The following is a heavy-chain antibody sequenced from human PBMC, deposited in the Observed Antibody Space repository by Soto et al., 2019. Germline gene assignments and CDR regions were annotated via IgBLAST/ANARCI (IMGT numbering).Heavy chain of an antibody. CDR3: AKDVYSRGTGRYFQH. CDR2: ISGSGGST. CDR1: GFTFSSYA. Sequence: EVQLLESGGGLVQPGGSLRLSCAACGFTFSSYAMSWVRQAPGKGLEWVSAISGSGGSTYYADSVKGRFTISRDNSKNTLYLQMNSLRAEDTAVYYCAKDVYSRGTGRYFQHWGQGTLVTVSS. V-gene: IGHV3-23*01. J-gene: IGHJ1*01. D-gene: IGHD2-15*01.